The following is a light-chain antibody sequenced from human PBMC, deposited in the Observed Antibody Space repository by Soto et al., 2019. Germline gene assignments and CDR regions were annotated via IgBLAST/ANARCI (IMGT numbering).Light chain of an antibody. CDR3: TSYTSRTLVV. J-gene: IGLJ2*01. CDR1: SSDVGGYNY. CDR2: DVT. V-gene: IGLV2-14*01. Sequence: QSVLTQPASVSGSPGQSITISCSGTSSDVGGYNYVSWFQQYPGKAPKLLIYDVTNRPSGVSHRFSGSKSGNTASLTISGLQDEDEADYHSTSYTSRTLVVFGGGTKLT.